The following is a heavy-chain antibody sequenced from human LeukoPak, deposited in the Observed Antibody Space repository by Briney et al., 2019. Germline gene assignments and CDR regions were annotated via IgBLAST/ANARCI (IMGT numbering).Heavy chain of an antibody. V-gene: IGHV4-59*01. CDR2: IYYSGST. Sequence: NTSETLSLTCTVSGGSISSYYWSWIRQPPGKGLEWIGYIYYSGSTNYNPSLKSRVTISVDTSKNQFSLKLSSVTAADTAVYYCARRIAAAGTWWFDPWGQGTLVIVSS. CDR3: ARRIAAAGTWWFDP. D-gene: IGHD6-13*01. CDR1: GGSISSYY. J-gene: IGHJ5*02.